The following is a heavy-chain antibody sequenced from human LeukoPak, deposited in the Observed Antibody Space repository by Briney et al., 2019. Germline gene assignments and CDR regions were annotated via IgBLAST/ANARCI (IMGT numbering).Heavy chain of an antibody. CDR1: GFTFSTHE. Sequence: GGSLRLSCAASGFTFSTHEMNWVRQAPGKGLEWVSSISGTSAYIYYADSVRGRFTISRDNAKNSLYLQMNSLRAEDTAVYFCARKLTGSFDIWGQGTMVTVSS. J-gene: IGHJ3*02. D-gene: IGHD7-27*01. CDR3: ARKLTGSFDI. V-gene: IGHV3-21*01. CDR2: ISGTSAYI.